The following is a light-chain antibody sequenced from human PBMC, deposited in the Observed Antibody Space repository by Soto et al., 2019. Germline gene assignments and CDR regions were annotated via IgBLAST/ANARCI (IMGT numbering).Light chain of an antibody. V-gene: IGKV2-28*01. CDR3: MQALQTPLT. J-gene: IGKJ4*01. CDR2: LGS. Sequence: DIVMTQSPLSLPVPSGEPASISCRSSQSLLHSNGFNYLDWYLQKPGQSPQLLIFLGSNRASGVTDKFSGSGSGTDFTLKISRVEAEDVGVYYCMQALQTPLTFGGGTKVEIK. CDR1: QSLLHSNGFNY.